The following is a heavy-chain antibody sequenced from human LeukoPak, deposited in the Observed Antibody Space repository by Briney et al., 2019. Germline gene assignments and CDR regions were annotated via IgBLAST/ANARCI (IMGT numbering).Heavy chain of an antibody. J-gene: IGHJ6*02. V-gene: IGHV3-23*01. CDR1: GFTFSSYA. CDR2: ISGSGGST. Sequence: GGSLRLSCAASGFTFSSYAMSWVRQAPGKGLEWVSGISGSGGSTFYADSVRGRFTISGDNSKNTLYVQMNSLRVEDTAVYYCAKGDYSNYYYYGMDVWGQGTTVTVSS. D-gene: IGHD4-11*01. CDR3: AKGDYSNYYYYGMDV.